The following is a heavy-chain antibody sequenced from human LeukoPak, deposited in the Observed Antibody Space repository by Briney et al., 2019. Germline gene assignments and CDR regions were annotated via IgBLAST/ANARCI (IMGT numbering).Heavy chain of an antibody. CDR1: GFAFSSQD. CDR2: ISDNDGRT. V-gene: IGHV3-23*01. J-gene: IGHJ4*02. D-gene: IGHD6-19*01. Sequence: GGSLRLSCAASGFAFSSQDMGWVRKAPGKGLDWVSAISDNDGRTYYADSARGRFTIPRDNSKNMLFLQMNSLSAEDTAVYYCAKDARRTSGWYFFDYWGQGTLVTVSS. CDR3: AKDARRTSGWYFFDY.